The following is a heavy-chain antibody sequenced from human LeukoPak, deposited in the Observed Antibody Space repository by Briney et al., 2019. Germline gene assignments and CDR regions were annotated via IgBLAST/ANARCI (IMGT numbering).Heavy chain of an antibody. CDR3: ARVYSSSSGKAFDI. Sequence: GGSLRLSCAASGFTFSTYWMSWVRQAPGKGLEWVANIKQDGSEKYYVDSVKGRSTISRDNAKNSLYLQMNSLRAEDTAVYYCARVYSSSSGKAFDIWGQGTMVTVSS. CDR1: GFTFSTYW. D-gene: IGHD6-6*01. J-gene: IGHJ3*02. CDR2: IKQDGSEK. V-gene: IGHV3-7*01.